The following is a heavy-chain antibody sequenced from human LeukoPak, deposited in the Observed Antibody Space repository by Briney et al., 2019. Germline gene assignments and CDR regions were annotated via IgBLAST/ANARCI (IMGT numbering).Heavy chain of an antibody. V-gene: IGHV3-11*01. D-gene: IGHD6-13*01. J-gene: IGHJ6*02. CDR3: ALRSSWYYYYYGMDV. CDR1: GFTFSDYY. CDR2: ISSSGSTM. Sequence: GGSLRLSCAASGFTFSDYYMSWIRQAPGKGLEWVSYISSSGSTMYYADSVKGRFTISRDNAKNSLYLQMNSLRAEDTAVYYCALRSSWYYYYYGMDVWGQGTTVTVSS.